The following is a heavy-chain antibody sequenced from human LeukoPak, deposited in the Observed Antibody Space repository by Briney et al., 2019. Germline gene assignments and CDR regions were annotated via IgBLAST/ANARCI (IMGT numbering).Heavy chain of an antibody. CDR2: IKQDGSEK. Sequence: GGSLRLSCAASGFTFSRSWMSWVRQAPGKGLEWVANIKQDGSEKYYVDSVKGRFTISRDNAKNSLYLRMNSLRAEDTAVYYCARASYRYFDYWGQGTLVTVSS. V-gene: IGHV3-7*01. J-gene: IGHJ4*02. CDR3: ARASYRYFDY. D-gene: IGHD1-26*01. CDR1: GFTFSRSW.